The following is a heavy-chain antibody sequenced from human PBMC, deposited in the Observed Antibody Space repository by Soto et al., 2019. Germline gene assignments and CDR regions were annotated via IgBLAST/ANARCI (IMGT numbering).Heavy chain of an antibody. CDR1: GFSLSTSGMC. J-gene: IGHJ6*02. Sequence: SGPTLVNPTQTLTLTCTFSGFSLSTSGMCVSWIRQPPGKALEWLARIDWDDDKYYSTSLKTRLTISKDTSKNQVVLTMTNMEPVDTATYYCARSPTYGSGSYYQKYYYYYGMDVWGQGTTVTVSS. CDR2: IDWDDDK. D-gene: IGHD3-10*01. V-gene: IGHV2-70*11. CDR3: ARSPTYGSGSYYQKYYYYYGMDV.